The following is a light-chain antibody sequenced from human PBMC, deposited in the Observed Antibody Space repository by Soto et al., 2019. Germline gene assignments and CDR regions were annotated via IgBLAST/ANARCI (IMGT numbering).Light chain of an antibody. CDR3: QQYNNWPWT. CDR2: AAS. Sequence: EIVMTQSPVTLSVSPGERATLSCRASQSVSSDLAWFQQKPGQAPRLLIYAASTRASGVPARFSGGGSGTEFTLTINSLQSEDFAVYYCQQYNNWPWTFGQGTKVDIK. CDR1: QSVSSD. V-gene: IGKV3-15*01. J-gene: IGKJ1*01.